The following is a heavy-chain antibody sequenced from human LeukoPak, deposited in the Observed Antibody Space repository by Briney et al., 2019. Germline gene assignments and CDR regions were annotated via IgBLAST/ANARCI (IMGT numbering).Heavy chain of an antibody. CDR1: GFTFSSYS. J-gene: IGHJ4*02. D-gene: IGHD1-26*01. V-gene: IGHV3-48*02. Sequence: QPGGSLRLSCAASGFTFSSYSMNWVRQAPGKGLEWVSHITASGTAMFYADSVKGRFIISRDNAKNSLYLQMNSLRDEDTAVYYCASSGSYRFDYWGQGTLVTVSS. CDR3: ASSGSYRFDY. CDR2: ITASGTAM.